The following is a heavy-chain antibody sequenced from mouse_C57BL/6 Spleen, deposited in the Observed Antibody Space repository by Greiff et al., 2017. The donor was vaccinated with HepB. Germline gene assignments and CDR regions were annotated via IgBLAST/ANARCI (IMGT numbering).Heavy chain of an antibody. D-gene: IGHD3-1*01. J-gene: IGHJ2*01. V-gene: IGHV1-42*01. CDR1: GYSFTGYY. Sequence: VQLKQSGPELVKPGASVKISCKASGYSFTGYYMNWVKQSPEKSLEWIGEINPSTGGTTYNQKFKAKATLTVDKSSSTAYMQLKSLTSEDSAVYDCARASSGNYIDDWGQGTTLTVSS. CDR3: ARASSGNYIDD. CDR2: INPSTGGT.